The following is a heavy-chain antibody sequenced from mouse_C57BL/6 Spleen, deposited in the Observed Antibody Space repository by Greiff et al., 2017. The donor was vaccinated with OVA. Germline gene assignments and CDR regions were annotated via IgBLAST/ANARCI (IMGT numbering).Heavy chain of an antibody. CDR2: IYPGDGDT. J-gene: IGHJ2*01. D-gene: IGHD4-1*01. CDR1: GYAFSSSW. V-gene: IGHV1-82*01. CDR3: ARGTGHYFDY. Sequence: QVQLKESGPELVKPGASVKISCKASGYAFSSSWMNWVKQRPGKGLEWIGRIYPGDGDTNYNGKFTGKATLTADKSSSTAYMQLSSLTSEDSAVYFCARGTGHYFDYWGQGTTLTVSS.